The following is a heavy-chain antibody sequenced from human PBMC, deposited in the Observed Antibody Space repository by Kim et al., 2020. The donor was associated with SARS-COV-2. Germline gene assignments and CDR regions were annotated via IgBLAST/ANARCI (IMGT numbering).Heavy chain of an antibody. D-gene: IGHD2-15*01. CDR1: GGTISSYA. Sequence: SVKVSCKASGGTISSYAISWVRQAPGQGLEWMGGIIPIFGTANYAQKFQGRVTITADESTSTAYMELSSLRSEDTAVYYCARSGYCSGGSCLTLYYGMDVWGQGTTVTVSS. CDR2: IIPIFGTA. CDR3: ARSGYCSGGSCLTLYYGMDV. J-gene: IGHJ6*02. V-gene: IGHV1-69*13.